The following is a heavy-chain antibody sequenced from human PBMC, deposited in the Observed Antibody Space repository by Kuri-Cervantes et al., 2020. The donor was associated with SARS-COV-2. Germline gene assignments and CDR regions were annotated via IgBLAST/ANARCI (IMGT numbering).Heavy chain of an antibody. CDR3: ARGQLNGVFGELYIDY. V-gene: IGHV6-1*01. Sequence: SETLSLTCAISGDSVSSNSAAWNWIRQSPSRGLEWLGRTYYRSKWYNDYAVSVKSRITINPDTSKNQFSLQLNSVTPEDTAVYYCARGQLNGVFGELYIDYWGQGTLVTVSS. D-gene: IGHD3-10*01. CDR1: GDSVSSNSAA. CDR2: TYYRSKWYN. J-gene: IGHJ4*02.